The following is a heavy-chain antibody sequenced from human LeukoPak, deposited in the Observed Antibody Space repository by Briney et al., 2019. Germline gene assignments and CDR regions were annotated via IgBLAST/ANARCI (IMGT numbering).Heavy chain of an antibody. V-gene: IGHV4-59*12. CDR1: GGSISGYY. Sequence: SETLSLTCTVSGGSISGYYWSWIRQPPWKGLEWIGDIYYSGSTNYNPSLKSRVTISVDTSKNQFSLKLSSVTAADTAVYYCAREGPLAYCGGDCYRRFDPWGQGTLVTVSS. CDR2: IYYSGST. CDR3: AREGPLAYCGGDCYRRFDP. J-gene: IGHJ5*02. D-gene: IGHD2-21*01.